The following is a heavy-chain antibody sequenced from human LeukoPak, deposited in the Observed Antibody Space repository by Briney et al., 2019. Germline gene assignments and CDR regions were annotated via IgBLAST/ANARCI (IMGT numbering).Heavy chain of an antibody. CDR3: ARDSLYDILTGPPWGLDY. CDR1: GYTFTSYG. J-gene: IGHJ4*02. CDR2: ISAYNGNT. Sequence: ASVKVSCKASGYTFTSYGISWVRQAPGQGLEWMGWISAYNGNTNYAQKLQGRLTMTTDTSTSTAYMELRSLRSDDTAVYYCARDSLYDILTGPPWGLDYWGQGTLVTVSS. D-gene: IGHD3-9*01. V-gene: IGHV1-18*01.